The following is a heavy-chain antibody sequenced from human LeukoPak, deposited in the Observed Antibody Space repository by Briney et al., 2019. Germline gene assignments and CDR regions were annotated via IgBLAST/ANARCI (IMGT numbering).Heavy chain of an antibody. V-gene: IGHV3-23*01. Sequence: PGGSLRLSCAASGFTFSSYEMNWVREAPGKGLEWWSDISGSGGSTYYADSVKGRFTISRDNSKNTLYLQMNSLRAEDTAVYYCAKDRGYCSGGSCSNWYFDLWGRGTLVTVSS. CDR1: GFTFSSYE. CDR3: AKDRGYCSGGSCSNWYFDL. D-gene: IGHD2-15*01. J-gene: IGHJ2*01. CDR2: ISGSGGST.